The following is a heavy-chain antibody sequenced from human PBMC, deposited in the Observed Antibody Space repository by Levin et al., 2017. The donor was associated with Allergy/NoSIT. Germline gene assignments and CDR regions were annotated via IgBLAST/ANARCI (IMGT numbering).Heavy chain of an antibody. J-gene: IGHJ5*01. Sequence: SQTLSLTCTVSGDSISSYHWNWLRQPPGKELEWIGCLYYSGSTKYNPSLKSRVTISVDATKNQFSLKLSSVTAADTAVYYCARDQGSSGWYGWIDSWAREPWSPSPQ. CDR3: ARDQGSSGWYGWIDS. CDR2: LYYSGST. D-gene: IGHD6-19*01. V-gene: IGHV4-59*01. CDR1: GDSISSYH.